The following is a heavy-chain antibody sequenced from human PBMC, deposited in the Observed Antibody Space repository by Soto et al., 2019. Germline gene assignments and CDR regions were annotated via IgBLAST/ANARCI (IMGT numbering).Heavy chain of an antibody. J-gene: IGHJ5*02. CDR1: GCTFSSYA. CDR2: IIPIFGTA. V-gene: IGHV1-69*13. Sequence: GASVKVYCKASGCTFSSYAISWVRQAPGQGLEWMGGIIPIFGTANYAQKFQGRVTITADESTSTAYMELSSPRSEDTAVYYCATTGGYFTIINWFDPWGQGTLVTVSS. D-gene: IGHD3-22*01. CDR3: ATTGGYFTIINWFDP.